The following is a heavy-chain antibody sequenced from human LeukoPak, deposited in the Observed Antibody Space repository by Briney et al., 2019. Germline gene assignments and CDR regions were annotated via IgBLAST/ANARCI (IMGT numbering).Heavy chain of an antibody. CDR3: ATAHPLLAYCGGGCYLGDAFDI. CDR1: GGTFSSYA. V-gene: IGHV1-69*01. J-gene: IGHJ3*02. D-gene: IGHD2-21*01. CDR2: IIPIFGTA. Sequence: ASVKVSCKASGGTFSSYAISWLRQAPGQGLEWMGGIIPIFGTANYAQKFQGRVTITADESTSTAYMELSSLRSEDTAVYYCATAHPLLAYCGGGCYLGDAFDIWGQGTMVTVSS.